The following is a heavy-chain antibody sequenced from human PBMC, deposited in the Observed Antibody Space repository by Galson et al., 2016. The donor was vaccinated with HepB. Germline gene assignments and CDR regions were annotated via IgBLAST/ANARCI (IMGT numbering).Heavy chain of an antibody. CDR1: GNTFAAFY. J-gene: IGHJ5*02. CDR3: AREPLGIPAANTWFDP. Sequence: SVKVSCKASGNTFAAFYTHWVRQAPGQGFDWMGIIYPDGSSTNYAQKFQGRVTMTMDTSIRTAYMELSSLRSDDTAVYYCAREPLGIPAANTWFDPWGQGTLVTVSS. V-gene: IGHV1-46*01. CDR2: IYPDGSST. D-gene: IGHD2-2*01.